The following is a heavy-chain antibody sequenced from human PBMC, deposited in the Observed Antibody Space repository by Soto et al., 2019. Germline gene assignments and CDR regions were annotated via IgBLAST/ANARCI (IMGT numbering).Heavy chain of an antibody. D-gene: IGHD6-19*01. Sequence: SGPTLVNPTQTLTLTCTFSGFSLSTSGVGVGWIRQPPGKALEWLALIYWDDDKRYSPSLKSRLTITKDTSKNQVVLTMTNMDPVDTATYFCAHRRAIAVAGKNLYDTFDIWGQGTMVTVSS. J-gene: IGHJ3*02. CDR3: AHRRAIAVAGKNLYDTFDI. CDR1: GFSLSTSGVG. CDR2: IYWDDDK. V-gene: IGHV2-5*02.